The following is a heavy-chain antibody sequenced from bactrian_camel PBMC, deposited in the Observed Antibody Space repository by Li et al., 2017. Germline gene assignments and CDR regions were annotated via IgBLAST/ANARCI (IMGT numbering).Heavy chain of an antibody. Sequence: HVQLVESGGGLVPPGGSLRLSCAASGFAFSSYAMNWVRQAPGKGLGWVSSIYTADGTTYYEDSVKGRFTTSTDNAKNTLYMQMNSLKPEDTAVYYCVRDYGGIWGGPLFGYWGQGTQVTVS. V-gene: IGHV3S7*01. CDR1: GFAFSSYA. CDR2: IYTADGTT. D-gene: IGHD2*01. J-gene: IGHJ6*01. CDR3: VRDYGGIWGGPLFGY.